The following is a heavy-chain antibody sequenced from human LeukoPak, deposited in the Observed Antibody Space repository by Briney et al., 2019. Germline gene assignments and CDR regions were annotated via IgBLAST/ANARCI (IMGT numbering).Heavy chain of an antibody. CDR1: GGTFSSYA. D-gene: IGHD3-3*01. V-gene: IGHV1-69*04. J-gene: IGHJ6*02. CDR3: ARARVVIINPQYGMDV. Sequence: SVKVSCKASGGTFSSYAISWVRQAPGQGLEWMGRIIPILGIANYAQKFQGRVTITADKSTSTAYMELSSLRSEDTAVYYCARARVVIINPQYGMDVWGQGTTVTVSS. CDR2: IIPILGIA.